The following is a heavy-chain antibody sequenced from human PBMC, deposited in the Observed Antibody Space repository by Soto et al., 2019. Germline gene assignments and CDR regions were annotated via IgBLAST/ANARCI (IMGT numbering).Heavy chain of an antibody. CDR1: GFTFSNAW. J-gene: IGHJ4*02. V-gene: IGHV3-15*01. CDR3: TTDGSGWYEADY. CDR2: IKSKTDGGTT. Sequence: GGSLRLSCEASGFTFSNAWMSWVRQAPGKGLEWVGRIKSKTDGGTTDYAAPVKGRFTISRDDSKNTLYLQMNSLKTEDTAVYYCTTDGSGWYEADYWGQGTLVTVSS. D-gene: IGHD6-19*01.